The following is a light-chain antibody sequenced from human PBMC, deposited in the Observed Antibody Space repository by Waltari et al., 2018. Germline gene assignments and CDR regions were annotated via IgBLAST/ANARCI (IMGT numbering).Light chain of an antibody. CDR1: SRDVGNYDW. CDR2: DVS. Sequence: QSALTQPASVSGSPGQSITISCTGTSRDVGNYDWVSWYQQHPGKAPKVVIFDVSYRPSGDSKRFSGARSGNTGSLTISGRQAEDEADYYCTSYTSSQSLGVGTGTKVTVL. CDR3: TSYTSSQSLG. V-gene: IGLV2-14*03. J-gene: IGLJ1*01.